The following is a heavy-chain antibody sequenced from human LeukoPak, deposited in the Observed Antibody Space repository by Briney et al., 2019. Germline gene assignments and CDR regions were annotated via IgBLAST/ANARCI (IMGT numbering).Heavy chain of an antibody. Sequence: PGGSLRLSCAASGFTFNNYTMSWVRQAPGKGLEWVSGISGSGANTYYADSAKGRFTISRDNSKNTLYLQMKSLRAEDTAVYYCTRTDETAPAEDFQHWGQGTLVTVSS. CDR1: GFTFNNYT. J-gene: IGHJ1*01. D-gene: IGHD2-21*02. CDR3: TRTDETAPAEDFQH. V-gene: IGHV3-23*01. CDR2: ISGSGANT.